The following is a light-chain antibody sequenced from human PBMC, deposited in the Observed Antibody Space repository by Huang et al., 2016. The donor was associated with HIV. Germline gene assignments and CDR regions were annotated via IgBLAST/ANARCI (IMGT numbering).Light chain of an antibody. CDR1: QSIDSY. Sequence: DIQMTQSPSTLSASVGDRVTITCRASQSIDSYLAWYQQKPGKAPNLLIYDASSLDSGVPSRFSGSGSGTEFTLTISSLQPDNFATYYCQQYHSYPGTFGQGTKVEIK. CDR3: QQYHSYPGT. V-gene: IGKV1-5*01. J-gene: IGKJ1*01. CDR2: DAS.